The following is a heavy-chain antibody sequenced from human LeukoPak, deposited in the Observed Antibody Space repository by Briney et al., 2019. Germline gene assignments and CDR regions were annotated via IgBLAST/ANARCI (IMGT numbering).Heavy chain of an antibody. CDR3: AKDADRSYYDILTHNWFDP. Sequence: GGSLRLSCAASGFTFSSYAMHWVRQAPGKGLEWVAVISYDGSNKYYADSVKGRFTISRDNSKNTLYLQMNSLRAEDTAVYYCAKDADRSYYDILTHNWFDPWGQGTLVTVSS. CDR1: GFTFSSYA. J-gene: IGHJ5*02. V-gene: IGHV3-30-3*01. D-gene: IGHD3-9*01. CDR2: ISYDGSNK.